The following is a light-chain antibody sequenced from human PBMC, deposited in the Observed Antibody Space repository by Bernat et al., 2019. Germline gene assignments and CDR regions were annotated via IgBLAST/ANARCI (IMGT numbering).Light chain of an antibody. V-gene: IGLV2-14*03. CDR2: DVR. Sequence: QSALTQPASVSGSPGQSITISCTGTSSDVGGYNYVSWYQQHPGRAPKLMIYDVRDRPSGISNRFSGSKSGNTASLTISGLLAEDEADYYCSSYTSSSTLVFGGGTRLPVL. CDR3: SSYTSSSTLV. J-gene: IGLJ3*02. CDR1: SSDVGGYNY.